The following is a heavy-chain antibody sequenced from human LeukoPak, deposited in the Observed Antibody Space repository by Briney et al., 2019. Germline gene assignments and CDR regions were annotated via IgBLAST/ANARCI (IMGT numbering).Heavy chain of an antibody. CDR2: ISSSSSTI. Sequence: QPGGSLRLSCAASGFTFSTYSMNWVRQAPGKGLEWVSYISSSSSTIYYADSVKGRFTISRDNAKNSLYLQMNSLRAEDTAVYYCARDFFTVTTPPYAFDIWGQGTMVTVSS. CDR3: ARDFFTVTTPPYAFDI. V-gene: IGHV3-48*04. D-gene: IGHD4-17*01. CDR1: GFTFSTYS. J-gene: IGHJ3*02.